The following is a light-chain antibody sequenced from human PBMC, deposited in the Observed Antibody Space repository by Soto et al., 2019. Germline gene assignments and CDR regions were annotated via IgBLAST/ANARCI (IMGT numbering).Light chain of an antibody. J-gene: IGKJ4*01. Sequence: DIQMTQSPSSLSASVGDRVTITCRASQNITKYLNWYQQKPGKAPNLLIYTASSLQVGLPSRFSGSGSGTDFTLTISSLQPEDSATYYCQQSFGTPLTFGGGTKVEIK. V-gene: IGKV1-39*01. CDR3: QQSFGTPLT. CDR2: TAS. CDR1: QNITKY.